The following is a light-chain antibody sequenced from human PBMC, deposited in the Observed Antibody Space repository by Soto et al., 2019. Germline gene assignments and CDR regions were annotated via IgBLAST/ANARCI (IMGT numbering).Light chain of an antibody. Sequence: DIQMTQSPSSLSASVGDRVTITCRASQAIRNDLAWYQHKPWKAPKLLIYAASSLQRGDPSRFSGSGSETPFTLTLSSLQPEDFATYYCLQHNNYPPLTFGGGTKVEIK. V-gene: IGKV1-17*01. CDR3: LQHNNYPPLT. CDR2: AAS. J-gene: IGKJ4*01. CDR1: QAIRND.